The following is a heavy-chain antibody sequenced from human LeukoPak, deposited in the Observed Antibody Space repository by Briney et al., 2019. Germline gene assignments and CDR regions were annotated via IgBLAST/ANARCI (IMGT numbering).Heavy chain of an antibody. CDR1: GFTFSGFS. CDR2: INGNGDKT. D-gene: IGHD2/OR15-2a*01. Sequence: PGGSLRLSCAASGFTFSGFSMHWIRQAPGRGLEYVSAINGNGDKTFYTDSVRGRFTIFRDNSKNTLFLQMGSLRGEDTALYFCARIGTENFYDLWGQGTLVTVSS. CDR3: ARIGTENFYDL. V-gene: IGHV3-64*02. J-gene: IGHJ5*02.